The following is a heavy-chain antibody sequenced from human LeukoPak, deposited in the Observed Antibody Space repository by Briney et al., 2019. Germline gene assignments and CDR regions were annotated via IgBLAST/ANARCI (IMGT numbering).Heavy chain of an antibody. J-gene: IGHJ4*02. CDR2: INHSGIT. CDR3: GRDRPTGYYDY. D-gene: IGHD3-9*01. CDR1: SYSISSGYY. V-gene: IGHV4-38-2*02. Sequence: SETLSLTCTVSSYSISSGYYWGWIRQSPGKGLGWIASINHSGITYYNPSLKSRVTISVDTSKNQFSLKLTSVTAADTAVYYCGRDRPTGYYDYWGQGILVTVSS.